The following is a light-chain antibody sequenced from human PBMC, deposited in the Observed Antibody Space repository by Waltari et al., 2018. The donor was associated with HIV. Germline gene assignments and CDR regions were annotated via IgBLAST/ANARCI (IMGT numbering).Light chain of an antibody. J-gene: IGKJ1*01. CDR2: AAS. Sequence: DIQMTQSPSSLSASVGDRVTITCRASQGIRNGLGWYQQKPGKAPKRLIYAASSLQSGVPSRFSGSGSVTEFTLTIGSLQPEDFATYYCLQHNSYPHTFGQGTKVEIK. CDR3: LQHNSYPHT. V-gene: IGKV1-17*01. CDR1: QGIRNG.